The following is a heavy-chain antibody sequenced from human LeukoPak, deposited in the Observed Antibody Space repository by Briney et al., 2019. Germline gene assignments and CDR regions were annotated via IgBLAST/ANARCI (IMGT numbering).Heavy chain of an antibody. CDR2: INTDGTVT. D-gene: IGHD6-19*01. J-gene: IGHJ5*02. CDR3: ATKQWLAPPPDA. Sequence: GGSLRLSCAASGLTFSKYWMLWVRQAPGKGLESVSRINTDGTVTTYADSVKGRFTVSRDNADNTMFLQMNSVRDEDTAVYYCATKQWLAPPPDAWGQGTPVTVSS. V-gene: IGHV3-74*01. CDR1: GLTFSKYW.